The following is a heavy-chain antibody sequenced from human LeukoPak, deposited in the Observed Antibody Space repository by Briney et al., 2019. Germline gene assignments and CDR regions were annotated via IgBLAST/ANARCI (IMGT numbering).Heavy chain of an antibody. V-gene: IGHV1-69*04. Sequence: SVTVSCKASGGTFSSYAISWVRQAPGQGLEWMGRIIPILGIANYAQKFQGRVTITADKSTSTAYMELSSLRSEDTAVYYCLRYGSGSYLSDPWGQGTLVTVSS. D-gene: IGHD3-10*01. CDR2: IIPILGIA. CDR1: GGTFSSYA. J-gene: IGHJ5*02. CDR3: LRYGSGSYLSDP.